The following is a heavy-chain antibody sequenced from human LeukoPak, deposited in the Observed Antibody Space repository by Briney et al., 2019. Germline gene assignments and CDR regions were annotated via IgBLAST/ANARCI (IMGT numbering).Heavy chain of an antibody. CDR3: ARVAHYYDSSGYLFLAWFDP. CDR2: INPSGGST. D-gene: IGHD3-22*01. V-gene: IGHV1-46*01. Sequence: VASVKVSCKASGYTFTSYYIHWVRQAPGQGLEWMGLINPSGGSTNYAQKFQGRVTMTRDTSTSTVYMELSSLRSEDTAVYYCARVAHYYDSSGYLFLAWFDPWGQGTLVTVSS. J-gene: IGHJ5*02. CDR1: GYTFTSYY.